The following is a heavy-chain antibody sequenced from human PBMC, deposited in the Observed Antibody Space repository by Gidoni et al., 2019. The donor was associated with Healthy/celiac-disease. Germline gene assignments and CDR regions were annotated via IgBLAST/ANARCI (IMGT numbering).Heavy chain of an antibody. CDR2: IYYSGST. D-gene: IGHD3-10*01. V-gene: IGHV4-39*01. CDR3: ARQLRVVRGVITFSYFDY. Sequence: QLQLQESGPGLVKPSETLSLTCTVPGGSISSSSYYWGWIRQPPGKGLGWIWSIYYSGSTYYNPSLKSRVTISVDTSKNQFSLKLSSVTAADTAVYYCARQLRVVRGVITFSYFDYWGQGTLVTVSS. CDR1: GGSISSSSYY. J-gene: IGHJ4*02.